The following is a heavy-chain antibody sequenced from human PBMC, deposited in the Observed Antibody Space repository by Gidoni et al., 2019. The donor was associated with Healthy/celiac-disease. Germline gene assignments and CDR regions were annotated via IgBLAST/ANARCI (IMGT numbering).Heavy chain of an antibody. Sequence: QVQLVQSGAEVKKPGASVKVSCKASGYTFTSYYLHWVRQAPGQGLEWMGIINPSGGSTSYAQKFQGRVTMTRDTSTSTVYMELSSLRSEDTAVYYCARSSHIVVVTATLAAYFQHWGQGTLVTVSS. CDR3: ARSSHIVVVTATLAAYFQH. D-gene: IGHD2-21*02. CDR2: INPSGGST. V-gene: IGHV1-46*01. CDR1: GYTFTSYY. J-gene: IGHJ1*01.